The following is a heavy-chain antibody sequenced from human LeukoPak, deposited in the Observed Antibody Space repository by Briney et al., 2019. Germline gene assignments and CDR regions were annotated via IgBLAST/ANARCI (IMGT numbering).Heavy chain of an antibody. V-gene: IGHV3-66*01. J-gene: IGHJ5*02. CDR1: GFTVSSNY. CDR3: ARSGRRPSNWFDP. CDR2: IYSGGST. Sequence: GGSLRLSCAASGFTVSSNYMSWVRQAPGKGLEWVSVIYSGGSTYYADSVKGRFTISRDNSKNTLYLQMNSLRAEDTAVYYCARSGRRPSNWFDPWGQGTLVTVSS. D-gene: IGHD1-14*01.